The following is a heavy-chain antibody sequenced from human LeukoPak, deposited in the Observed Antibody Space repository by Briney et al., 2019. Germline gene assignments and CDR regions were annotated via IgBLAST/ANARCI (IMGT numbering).Heavy chain of an antibody. CDR3: ARGTYYYDSSGHLDY. J-gene: IGHJ4*02. CDR2: INAGNGNT. CDR1: GYTFTSYA. D-gene: IGHD3-22*01. Sequence: GASVKVSCKASGYTFTSYAMHWVRQAPGQRLEWMGWINAGNGNTKYSQKFQGRVTITRDTSASTAYMELSSLRSEDTAVYYCARGTYYYDSSGHLDYWGQGTLVTVSS. V-gene: IGHV1-3*01.